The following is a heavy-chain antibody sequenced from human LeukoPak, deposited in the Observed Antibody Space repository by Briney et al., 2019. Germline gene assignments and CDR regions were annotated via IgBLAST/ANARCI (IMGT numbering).Heavy chain of an antibody. V-gene: IGHV3-21*01. CDR1: GFTFSSYS. CDR2: ISSSSSYI. Sequence: PGGSLRLSCAASGFTFSSYSMNWVRQAPGKGLEWVSSISSSSSYIYYADSVKGRFTISRDNAKNSLYLHMNSLRAEDTAVYYCARALPRAFDYWGQGTLVTVSS. J-gene: IGHJ4*02. CDR3: ARALPRAFDY.